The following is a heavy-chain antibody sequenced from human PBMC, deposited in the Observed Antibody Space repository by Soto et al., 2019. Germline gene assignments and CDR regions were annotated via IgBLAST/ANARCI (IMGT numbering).Heavy chain of an antibody. V-gene: IGHV3-21*01. CDR3: ARDRGAARPFWYFDL. CDR2: ISSSSSYI. Sequence: PGGSLRLSCAASGFTFSSYSMSWVRQAPGKGLEWVSSISSSSSYIYYADSVKGRFTISRDNAKNSLYLQMNSLRAEDTAVYYCARDRGAARPFWYFDLWGRGTLVTVSS. D-gene: IGHD6-6*01. CDR1: GFTFSSYS. J-gene: IGHJ2*01.